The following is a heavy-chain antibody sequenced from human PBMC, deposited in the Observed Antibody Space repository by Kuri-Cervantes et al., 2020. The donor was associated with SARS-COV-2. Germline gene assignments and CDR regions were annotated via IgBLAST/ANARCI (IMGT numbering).Heavy chain of an antibody. J-gene: IGHJ4*02. CDR3: ARATYYYDSSGYYSDY. D-gene: IGHD3-22*01. CDR1: GGSISSYY. Sequence: SETLSLTCTVSGGSISSYYWSCIRQPPGKGLEWIGYFYYSGITNYNPSLKNRVTMSVDTSKNQFSLNLSSVTAADTAVYYCARATYYYDSSGYYSDYWGQGTLVTVSS. CDR2: FYYSGIT. V-gene: IGHV4-59*01.